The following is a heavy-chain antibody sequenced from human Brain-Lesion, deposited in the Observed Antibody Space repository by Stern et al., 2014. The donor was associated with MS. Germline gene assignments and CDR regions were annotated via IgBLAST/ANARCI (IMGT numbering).Heavy chain of an antibody. CDR1: GFIFSDYY. D-gene: IGHD3-10*01. V-gene: IGHV3-11*01. Sequence: VHLVESGGGLVKPGGSLRLSCAASGFIFSDYYMSWIRQAPGKGLEWVSYICRSGDSIYYADSVKGRFTISRDNAKNSLYLQMNSLRAEDTAVYYCARGPRRYYGSESPNTYYYGMDVWGQGTTVTVSS. CDR2: ICRSGDSI. J-gene: IGHJ6*02. CDR3: ARGPRRYYGSESPNTYYYGMDV.